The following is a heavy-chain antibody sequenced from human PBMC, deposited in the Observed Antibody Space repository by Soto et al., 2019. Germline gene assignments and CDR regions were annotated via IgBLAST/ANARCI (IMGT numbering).Heavy chain of an antibody. V-gene: IGHV6-1*01. CDR2: TYYRSKWYN. J-gene: IGHJ5*01. D-gene: IGHD6-13*01. CDR3: VRLIGSSWLDS. CDR1: GDSVSTNSAT. Sequence: SQTLSLTCDISGDSVSTNSATWNWIRHSPSRGLEWLGRTYYRSKWYNDYAVSVKSRITISPDTSNNQLSLQLNSVTPDDTAVYDCVRLIGSSWLDSWGQGTLVTVSS.